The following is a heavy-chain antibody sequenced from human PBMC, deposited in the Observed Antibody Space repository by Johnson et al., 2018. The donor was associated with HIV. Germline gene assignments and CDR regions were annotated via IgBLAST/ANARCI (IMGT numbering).Heavy chain of an antibody. CDR3: ARTEYYDSSGYRGGAFDI. D-gene: IGHD3-22*01. V-gene: IGHV3-20*04. CDR2: INWNGGST. J-gene: IGHJ3*02. CDR1: GFTFDDYG. Sequence: VQLVESGGSVVRPGGSLRLSCAASGFTFDDYGMSWVRQAPGKGLEWVSGINWNGGSTGYADSVKGRFTISRDNAKNSLYLQMNSLRAEDTALYYCARTEYYDSSGYRGGAFDIWGQGTMVTVSS.